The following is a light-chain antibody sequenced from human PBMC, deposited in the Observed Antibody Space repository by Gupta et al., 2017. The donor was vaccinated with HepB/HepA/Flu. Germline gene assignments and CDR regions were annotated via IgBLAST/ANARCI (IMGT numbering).Light chain of an antibody. V-gene: IGLV2-18*02. CDR2: DVS. Sequence: QSALTQPPSVSGSPGQSVTISCTGTSSDIGTYNRVSWYQQPPGTAPKLMIYDVSNRPSGVPDRFSWSKSGNTASLTISGLQAEDEADYYCSSNTTSNTVVFGGGTKLTVL. CDR3: SSNTTSNTVV. CDR1: SSDIGTYNR. J-gene: IGLJ2*01.